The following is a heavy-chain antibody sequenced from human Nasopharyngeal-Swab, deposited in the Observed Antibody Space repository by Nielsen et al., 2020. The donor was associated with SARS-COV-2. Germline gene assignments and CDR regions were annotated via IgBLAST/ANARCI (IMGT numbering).Heavy chain of an antibody. J-gene: IGHJ6*02. CDR2: INHSGST. CDR1: GGSFSGYY. V-gene: IGHV4-34*01. D-gene: IGHD3-10*01. CDR3: ARDQKLWFGESADYYYYGMDV. Sequence: GSLRLSCAVYGGSFSGYYWSWVRQPPGKGLEWIGEINHSGSTNYNPSLKSRVTISVDTSKDQFSLKLSSVTAADTAVYYCARDQKLWFGESADYYYYGMDVWGQGTTVTVSS.